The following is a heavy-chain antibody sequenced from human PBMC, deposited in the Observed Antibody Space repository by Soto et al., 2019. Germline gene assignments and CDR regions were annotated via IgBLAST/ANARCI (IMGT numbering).Heavy chain of an antibody. CDR1: VGSINIGDYY. J-gene: IGHJ6*02. CDR2: IFHSGST. V-gene: IGHV4-30-4*01. D-gene: IGHD3-10*01. CDR3: ARDRYYGSGTYYNFYSGMDV. Sequence: SETLSITCTISVGSINIGDYYWTWVRQPPGKGGEWIGNIFHSGSTYYTPSLQSRVTISLDTAKNDFSLKLSSVTPADTAVYYCARDRYYGSGTYYNFYSGMDVWGQGTAVTVSS.